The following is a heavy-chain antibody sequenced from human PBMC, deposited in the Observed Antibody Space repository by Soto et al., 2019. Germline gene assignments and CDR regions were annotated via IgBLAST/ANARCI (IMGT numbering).Heavy chain of an antibody. CDR3: AKKYNTDSDYLHLFDY. CDR1: GFTFSTYG. CDR2: ISYDGSTK. J-gene: IGHJ4*02. Sequence: QVQLVESGGGVVQPGRSLRLSCAASGFTFSTYGMHWVRQAPGKGLEWVAVISYDGSTKFYADSVKGRFTISRDNSKNTLYLQMNSLRAEDTDVYYCAKKYNTDSDYLHLFDYWGQGTLVTVSS. D-gene: IGHD4-4*01. V-gene: IGHV3-30*18.